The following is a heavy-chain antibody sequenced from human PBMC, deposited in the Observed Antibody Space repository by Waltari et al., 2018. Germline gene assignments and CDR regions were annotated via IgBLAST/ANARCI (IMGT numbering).Heavy chain of an antibody. J-gene: IGHJ4*02. CDR2: IVPIFGTA. CDR3: ARISHENGSGSLGY. D-gene: IGHD3-10*01. Sequence: QVQLVQSGAEVKKPGSSVKLSCKASGGTFSSYATSWVRQAPGQGLEWMGRIVPIFGTANYAQKFQGRVTITADKATSTAYMELSSLRSEDTAVYYCARISHENGSGSLGYWGQGTLVTVSS. V-gene: IGHV1-69*08. CDR1: GGTFSSYA.